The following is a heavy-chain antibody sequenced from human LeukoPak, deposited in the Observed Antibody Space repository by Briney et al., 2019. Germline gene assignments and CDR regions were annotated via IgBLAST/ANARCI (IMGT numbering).Heavy chain of an antibody. CDR3: ARAPDCSSTSCYRDAFDI. Sequence: SQTLSLTCTVSGGSISSGSYYWSWIRQPAGKGLEWIGRIYTSGSTNYNPSLKSRVTISVDTSKNQFSLRLSSVTAADTAVCYCARAPDCSSTSCYRDAFDIWGQGTMVTVSS. CDR2: IYTSGST. CDR1: GGSISSGSYY. J-gene: IGHJ3*02. D-gene: IGHD2-2*01. V-gene: IGHV4-61*02.